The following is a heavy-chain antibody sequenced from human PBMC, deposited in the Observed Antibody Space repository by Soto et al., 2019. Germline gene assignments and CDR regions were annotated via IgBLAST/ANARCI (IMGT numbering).Heavy chain of an antibody. J-gene: IGHJ3*02. CDR2: IYSSGST. CDR3: ARDLPPSYDSSGYSVFDI. CDR1: GGSISSYY. V-gene: IGHV4-59*01. Sequence: SETLSLTCSVSGGSISSYYWSWIRQSPGKGLEWIGYIYSSGSTNYNPSLKSRVTISVDTSKNQFSLKLSSVTAADTAVYCCARDLPPSYDSSGYSVFDIWGQGTMVTVSS. D-gene: IGHD3-22*01.